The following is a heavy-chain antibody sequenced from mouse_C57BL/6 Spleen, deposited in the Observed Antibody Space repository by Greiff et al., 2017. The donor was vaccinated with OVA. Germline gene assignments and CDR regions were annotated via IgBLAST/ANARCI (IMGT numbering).Heavy chain of an antibody. CDR2: INPGSGGT. CDR1: GYAFTNYL. J-gene: IGHJ4*01. D-gene: IGHD2-12*01. V-gene: IGHV1-54*01. CDR3: ARLRRDYAMDY. Sequence: QVQLQQSGAELVRPGTSVKVSCKASGYAFTNYLIEWVKQWPGQGLEWIGVINPGSGGTNYNEKFKGKATLTADKSSSTAYMQLSSLTAEDSAVDFCARLRRDYAMDYWGQGTSVTVSS.